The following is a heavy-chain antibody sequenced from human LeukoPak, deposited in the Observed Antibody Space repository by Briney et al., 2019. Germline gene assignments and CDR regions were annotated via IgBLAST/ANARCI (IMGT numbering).Heavy chain of an antibody. Sequence: GGSLRLSCATSGLTFQNTWMHWVRQGPGKGLVWVSRINSDGSGTSYADSVKGRFTISRDNAKNTLYLQMNSLRAEDTAVYYCARAGEGLLAYSFDIWGQGTMVTVSS. CDR2: INSDGSGT. CDR3: ARAGEGLLAYSFDI. D-gene: IGHD1-26*01. CDR1: GLTFQNTW. V-gene: IGHV3-74*01. J-gene: IGHJ3*02.